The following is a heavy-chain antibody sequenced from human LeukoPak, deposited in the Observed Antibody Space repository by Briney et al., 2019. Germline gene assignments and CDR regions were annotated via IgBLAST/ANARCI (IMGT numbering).Heavy chain of an antibody. CDR1: GFTFSSYD. Sequence: GGSLRVFCAASGFTFSSYDVLWVRQATGKGLEWVSDISGCGGSTYYADSVKGRFTISRDNAKSTLYLQMNSLRAEDTAVYYCAKDRHAPGRYCSSTTCFPFDSWGQGTLVTVSS. V-gene: IGHV3-23*01. CDR2: ISGCGGST. CDR3: AKDRHAPGRYCSSTTCFPFDS. D-gene: IGHD2-2*01. J-gene: IGHJ5*01.